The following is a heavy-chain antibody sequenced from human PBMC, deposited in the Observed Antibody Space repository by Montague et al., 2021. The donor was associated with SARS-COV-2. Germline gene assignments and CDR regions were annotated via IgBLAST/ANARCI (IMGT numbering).Heavy chain of an antibody. Sequence: SETLSLTCTVSGGSISSRSYYWGWIRQSPGMGLEWIGSIHYSGSTFYNLSLKSRVTISVDTSKNHFSLRVSGVTAEDTTVYFCARHGDSGYEPDGFHIWGQGTRVTVSS. D-gene: IGHD5-12*01. CDR2: IHYSGST. CDR3: ARHGDSGYEPDGFHI. J-gene: IGHJ3*02. V-gene: IGHV4-39*01. CDR1: GGSISSRSYY.